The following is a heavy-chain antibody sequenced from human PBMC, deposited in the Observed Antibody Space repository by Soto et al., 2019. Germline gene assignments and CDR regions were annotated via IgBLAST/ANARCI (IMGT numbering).Heavy chain of an antibody. CDR1: GFTFSSYG. V-gene: IGHV3-30*03. J-gene: IGHJ4*02. D-gene: IGHD6-6*01. CDR3: AADSSSSGCFDY. CDR2: ISYDGSNK. Sequence: QVQLVESGGGVVQSGRSLRLSCAASGFTFSSYGMHWVRQAPGKGLEWVAVISYDGSNKYYADSVKGRFTISRDNSKNTLYLQMNSLRAEDTAVYYCAADSSSSGCFDYWGQGTLVTVSS.